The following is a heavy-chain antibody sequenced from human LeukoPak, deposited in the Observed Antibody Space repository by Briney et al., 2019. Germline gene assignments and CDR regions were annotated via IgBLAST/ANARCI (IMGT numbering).Heavy chain of an antibody. CDR3: ARVINYYDSSGYWIDY. V-gene: IGHV1-2*02. D-gene: IGHD3-22*01. J-gene: IGHJ4*02. Sequence: ASVKVSCKASGYTFTGYYIHWVRQAPGQGLEWMGWINPNTGGTKYSQKFQGRVTMTSDTSIGTAYMELSRLRSDDTAMYYCARVINYYDSSGYWIDYWGQGTLVTVSS. CDR2: INPNTGGT. CDR1: GYTFTGYY.